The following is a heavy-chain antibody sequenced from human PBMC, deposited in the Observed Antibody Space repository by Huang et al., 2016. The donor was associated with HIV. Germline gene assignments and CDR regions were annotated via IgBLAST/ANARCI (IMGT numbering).Heavy chain of an antibody. D-gene: IGHD3-10*01. CDR1: GYIFKSYG. V-gene: IGHV1-18*01. Sequence: QVQMVQSGAVVKKPGASVKVSCKASGYIFKSYGITWVRQAPGQGLEWMGGNNTYNGNTNYPQKFQGRVTMTTDTSTSTAYMELRGLRSNDTAVYFCARQGFGRRDAFDIWGQGTFVTVS. J-gene: IGHJ3*02. CDR2: NNTYNGNT. CDR3: ARQGFGRRDAFDI.